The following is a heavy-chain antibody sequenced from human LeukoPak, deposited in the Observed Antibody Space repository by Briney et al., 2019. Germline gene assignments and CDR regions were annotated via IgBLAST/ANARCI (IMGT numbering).Heavy chain of an antibody. J-gene: IGHJ4*02. V-gene: IGHV4-59*08. D-gene: IGHD3-22*01. Sequence: PSETLSLICTVSGGSISSYYWSWIRQPPGEGLEWIGYIYYSGSTNYNPSLKSRVTISVDTSKNQFSLKLSSVTAADTAVYYCARRGYGYSSGYYFDYWGQGTLVTVSS. CDR2: IYYSGST. CDR1: GGSISSYY. CDR3: ARRGYGYSSGYYFDY.